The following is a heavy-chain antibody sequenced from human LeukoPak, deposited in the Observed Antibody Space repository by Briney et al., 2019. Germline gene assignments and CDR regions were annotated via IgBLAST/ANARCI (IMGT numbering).Heavy chain of an antibody. Sequence: SETLSLTCAVYGGSFSGYYWSWIRQPPGKGLEWIGEINHSGSTNYNPSLKSRVTISVDTSKNQFSLKLSSVTAADTAVYYCARIMITFGGVIVLSPYYFDYWGQGTLVTVSS. CDR2: INHSGST. D-gene: IGHD3-16*02. J-gene: IGHJ4*02. CDR3: ARIMITFGGVIVLSPYYFDY. CDR1: GGSFSGYY. V-gene: IGHV4-34*01.